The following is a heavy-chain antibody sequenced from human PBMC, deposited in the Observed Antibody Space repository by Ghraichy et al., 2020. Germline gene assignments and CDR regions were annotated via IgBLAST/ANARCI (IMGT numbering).Heavy chain of an antibody. Sequence: GGSLRLSCAASGFIFSTYVMSWVRHTPGAGLGWVSTISDNGDRTFYADSVKGRFTISRDNSKNTLYLQMNSLRAEDTAVYSCAKIIGRFDMAFDFWGQGTMVTVSS. D-gene: IGHD3-10*01. J-gene: IGHJ3*01. V-gene: IGHV3-23*01. CDR1: GFIFSTYV. CDR3: AKIIGRFDMAFDF. CDR2: ISDNGDRT.